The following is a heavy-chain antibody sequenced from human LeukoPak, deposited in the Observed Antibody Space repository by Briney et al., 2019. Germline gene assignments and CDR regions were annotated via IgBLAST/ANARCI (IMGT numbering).Heavy chain of an antibody. CDR2: INHSGST. CDR3: ARRLSRRDGYNYGH. Sequence: SETLSLTCAVYDGSFGGYYWSWIRQSPGKGLEWIGEINHSGSTNCNPSLKSRVTISTDTSKNQFSLKLSSLTAADTAVYYCARRLSRRDGYNYGHWGQGTLVTVSS. D-gene: IGHD5-24*01. J-gene: IGHJ4*02. CDR1: DGSFGGYY. V-gene: IGHV4-34*01.